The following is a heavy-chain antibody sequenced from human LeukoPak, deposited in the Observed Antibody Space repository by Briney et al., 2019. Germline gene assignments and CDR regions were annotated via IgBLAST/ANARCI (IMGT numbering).Heavy chain of an antibody. Sequence: SETLSLTCTVSGYSISSGYYWGWIRQPPGKGLEWIGSIYHSGSTYYNPSLKSRVTISVDTSKNQFSLKLSSVTAADTAVYYCARVGGEWLVLGGSTDFDYWGQGTLVTVSS. V-gene: IGHV4-38-2*02. CDR1: GYSISSGYY. CDR3: ARVGGEWLVLGGSTDFDY. CDR2: IYHSGST. D-gene: IGHD3-3*01. J-gene: IGHJ4*02.